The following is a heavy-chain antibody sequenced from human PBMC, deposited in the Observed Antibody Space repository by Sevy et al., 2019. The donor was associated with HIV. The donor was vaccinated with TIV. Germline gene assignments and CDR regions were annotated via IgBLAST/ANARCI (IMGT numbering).Heavy chain of an antibody. V-gene: IGHV3-23*01. CDR2: ISGGGDGT. CDR3: AKRPYYYYNSDGHLVSSTDEADY. Sequence: GESLKISCAASGFTFNIYAMSWVRQAPGKGLEWLSAISGGGDGTYYADSVKDRFTISGDNSRNTLYLQMNSLRAEDTAVYYCAKRPYYYYNSDGHLVSSTDEADYWGQGTLVTVSS. J-gene: IGHJ4*02. CDR1: GFTFNIYA. D-gene: IGHD3-22*01.